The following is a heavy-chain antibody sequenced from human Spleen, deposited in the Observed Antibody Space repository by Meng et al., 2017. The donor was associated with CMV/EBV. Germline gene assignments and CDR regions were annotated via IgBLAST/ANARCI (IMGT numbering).Heavy chain of an antibody. D-gene: IGHD3-9*01. CDR3: ARSITIFQIDY. V-gene: IGHV1-18*01. J-gene: IGHJ4*02. CDR2: INTYNGDT. CDR1: GYTFTSDG. Sequence: ASVKVSCKASGYTFTSDGISWVRQAPGQGLEWMGWINTYNGDTNYAQKLQGRVTMTRDTSTGTAYMELGSLRSDDTAVYYCARSITIFQIDYWGQGTLVTVSS.